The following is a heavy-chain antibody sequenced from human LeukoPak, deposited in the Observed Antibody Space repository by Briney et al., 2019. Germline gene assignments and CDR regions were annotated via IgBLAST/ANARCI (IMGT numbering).Heavy chain of an antibody. Sequence: GGSLRLSCVASRFTFSTSWMTWVRQAPGKGLEFVAGIKYDGTMESYVDSVNGRFTISRDNAKNSLYLQMNSLRVDDTAVYYCARGTAYYDFWSGYRQPSEVDYWGQGTLVTVSS. J-gene: IGHJ4*02. D-gene: IGHD3-3*01. CDR3: ARGTAYYDFWSGYRQPSEVDY. CDR2: IKYDGTME. V-gene: IGHV3-7*03. CDR1: RFTFSTSW.